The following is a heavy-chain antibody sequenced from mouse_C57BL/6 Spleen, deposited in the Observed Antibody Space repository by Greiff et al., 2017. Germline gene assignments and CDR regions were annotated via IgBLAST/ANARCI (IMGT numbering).Heavy chain of an antibody. CDR3: ARECYGSSYLYYFDY. V-gene: IGHV1-64*01. Sequence: VQLQQPGAELVKPGASVKLSCKASGYTFTSYWMHWVKQRPGQGLEWIGMIHPNRGSTNYNEKFKSKATLTVDKSSSTAYMQLSSLTSEDSAVYYCARECYGSSYLYYFDYWGQGTTLTVSS. J-gene: IGHJ2*01. CDR1: GYTFTSYW. CDR2: IHPNRGST. D-gene: IGHD1-1*01.